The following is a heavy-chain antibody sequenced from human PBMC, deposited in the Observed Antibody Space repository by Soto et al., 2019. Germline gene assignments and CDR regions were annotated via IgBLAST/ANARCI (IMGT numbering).Heavy chain of an antibody. CDR3: AKDSHYFGSGSLDY. D-gene: IGHD3-10*01. CDR1: GFTFSSSA. Sequence: EVQLLESGGGLTQPGGSLRLSCAASGFTFSSSAMNWVRQAPGKGLVWLASISGRGSSTFYADSVKGRFTISRDNSNNTLYLQMNSLRAEDTAVYNCAKDSHYFGSGSLDYWGQGTLVTVSS. V-gene: IGHV3-23*01. J-gene: IGHJ4*02. CDR2: ISGRGSST.